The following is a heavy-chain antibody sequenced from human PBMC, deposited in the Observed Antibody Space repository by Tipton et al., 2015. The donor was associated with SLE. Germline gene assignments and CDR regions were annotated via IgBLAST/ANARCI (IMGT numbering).Heavy chain of an antibody. J-gene: IGHJ6*03. Sequence: GLVPSETLSLTCTVSGGSISNYYWSWIRQPAGKGLEWIGRIYTSGSTNYNPSLKSRVTMSVDKSKNQFSLKLSSVTAADTAVYYCARGVMDYDFWSGSTDYYYYMDVSGKETTVTVSS. CDR1: GGSISNYY. V-gene: IGHV4-4*07. CDR3: ARGVMDYDFWSGSTDYYYYMDV. CDR2: IYTSGST. D-gene: IGHD3-3*01.